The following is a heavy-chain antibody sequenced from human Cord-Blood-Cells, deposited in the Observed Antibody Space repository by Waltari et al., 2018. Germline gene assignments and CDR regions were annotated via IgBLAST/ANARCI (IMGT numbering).Heavy chain of an antibody. V-gene: IGHV4-34*01. CDR1: GGSFSGYY. CDR2: INHSGRT. CDR3: ARPHYGDYGWFDP. J-gene: IGHJ5*02. Sequence: QVQLQQWGAGLLKPSETLSLTCAVYGGSFSGYYWSWIRQPPGKGLEWIGEINHSGRTNYNPALNSRVTISVDTSKNQFSLKLSSVTAADTAVYYCARPHYGDYGWFDPWGQGTLVTVSS. D-gene: IGHD4-17*01.